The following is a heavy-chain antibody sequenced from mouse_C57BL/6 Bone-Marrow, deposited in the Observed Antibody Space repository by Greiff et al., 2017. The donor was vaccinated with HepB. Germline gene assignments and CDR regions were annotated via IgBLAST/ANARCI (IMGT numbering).Heavy chain of an antibody. CDR2: IDPENGDT. Sequence: VQLQQSGAELVRPGASVKLSCTASGFNIKDDYMHWVKQRPEQGLEWIGWIDPENGDTEYASKFQGKATITADTSSNTAYLQLSSLTSEYTAVYYCTTSTVGDYWGQGTTLTVSS. D-gene: IGHD1-1*01. CDR1: GFNIKDDY. CDR3: TTSTVGDY. J-gene: IGHJ2*01. V-gene: IGHV14-4*01.